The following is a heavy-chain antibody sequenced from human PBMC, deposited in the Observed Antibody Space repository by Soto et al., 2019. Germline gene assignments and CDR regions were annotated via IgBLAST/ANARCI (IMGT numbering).Heavy chain of an antibody. V-gene: IGHV3-30*18. D-gene: IGHD3-9*01. J-gene: IGHJ1*01. Sequence: PVGSLRLSCASSGFTFRVYGMHCVRQSPGKGLEWVADISYDGNKKYYTDSVKGRFTISRDNSKNTLYLQMNSLRTEDTALYYCAQEATGRWHFFETWGQGTLDTVSS. CDR3: AQEATGRWHFFET. CDR2: ISYDGNKK. CDR1: GFTFRVYG.